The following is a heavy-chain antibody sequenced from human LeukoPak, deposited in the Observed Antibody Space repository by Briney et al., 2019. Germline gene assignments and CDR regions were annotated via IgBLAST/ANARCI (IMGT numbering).Heavy chain of an antibody. CDR3: ARGTYPFSSGYYYVVYYFDY. V-gene: IGHV4-39*07. J-gene: IGHJ4*02. Sequence: SETLSLTCTVSGGSIISTNYYWGWIRQPPGKGLEWIGTIFNNGGTYYNPSLRSRVTISINTSKNQFSLKLNSVTAADTAVYYCARGTYPFSSGYYYVVYYFDYWGQGTLVTVSS. D-gene: IGHD3-22*01. CDR1: GGSIISTNYY. CDR2: IFNNGGT.